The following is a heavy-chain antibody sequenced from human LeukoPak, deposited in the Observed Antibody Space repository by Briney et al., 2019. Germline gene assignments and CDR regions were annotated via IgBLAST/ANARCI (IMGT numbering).Heavy chain of an antibody. J-gene: IGHJ6*02. CDR1: GFTFSSYW. D-gene: IGHD6-19*01. CDR2: INSDGSST. Sequence: TGGSLRLSCAASGFTFSSYWMHWVRQAPGKGLVWVSRINSDGSSTSYADSVKGRFTISRDNAKNTLYLQMNSLRAEDTAVYYCARDKAVAGSYYYYGMDVWGQGTTVTVSS. V-gene: IGHV3-74*01. CDR3: ARDKAVAGSYYYYGMDV.